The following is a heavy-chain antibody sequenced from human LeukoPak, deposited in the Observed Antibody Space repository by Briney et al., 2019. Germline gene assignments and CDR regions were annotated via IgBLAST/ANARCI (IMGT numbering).Heavy chain of an antibody. CDR2: IYYSGST. D-gene: IGHD3-10*01. CDR1: GGPISSYY. J-gene: IGHJ4*02. CDR3: ARHGVLWFGENYFDY. Sequence: SETLSLTCTVSGGPISSYYWSWIRQPPGKGLEWIGYIYYSGSTNYNPSLKSRVTISVDTSKNQFSLKLSSVTAADTAVYYCARHGVLWFGENYFDYWGQGTLVTVSS. V-gene: IGHV4-59*08.